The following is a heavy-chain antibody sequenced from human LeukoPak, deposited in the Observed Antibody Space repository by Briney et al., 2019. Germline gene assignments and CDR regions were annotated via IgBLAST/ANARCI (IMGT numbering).Heavy chain of an antibody. Sequence: SQTVSLTCAISGDSVSSNTATWNWIRQSPSRGLEWLGRTYYRSKWFSDYALSVKSRIMINPDTSKNQFSLHLNSVIPEDTAIYYCASERGDYGDTKYFQHWGQGTLVTVSS. CDR1: GDSVSSNTAT. CDR2: TYYRSKWFS. CDR3: ASERGDYGDTKYFQH. J-gene: IGHJ1*01. D-gene: IGHD4-17*01. V-gene: IGHV6-1*01.